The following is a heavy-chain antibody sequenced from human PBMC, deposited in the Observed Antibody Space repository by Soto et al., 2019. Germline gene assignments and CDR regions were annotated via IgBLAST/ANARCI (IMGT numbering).Heavy chain of an antibody. CDR3: ARDCSGGSCYFAFDI. CDR1: GGSISSYY. D-gene: IGHD2-15*01. V-gene: IGHV4-59*01. Sequence: PSETLSLTCTVSGGSISSYYWSWIRQPPGKGLEWIGYIYYSGSTNYNPSLKSRVTISVDTSKNQFSLKLSSVTAADTAVYYCARDCSGGSCYFAFDIWGQGTMVTVSS. CDR2: IYYSGST. J-gene: IGHJ3*02.